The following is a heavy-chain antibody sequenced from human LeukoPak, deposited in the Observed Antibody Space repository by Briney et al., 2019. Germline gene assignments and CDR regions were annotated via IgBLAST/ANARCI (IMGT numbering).Heavy chain of an antibody. Sequence: GASVKVSCTASGYTFTDYYMHWVRQAPGQGFEWMGWIDPNSGDTNYAQKFQGRVTMTRDTSISTDQMELITLRSDDTAVYYCARANFLYCSSTTCLFDYWGQGTLVLVSS. D-gene: IGHD2-2*01. CDR1: GYTFTDYY. CDR2: IDPNSGDT. CDR3: ARANFLYCSSTTCLFDY. V-gene: IGHV1-2*02. J-gene: IGHJ4*02.